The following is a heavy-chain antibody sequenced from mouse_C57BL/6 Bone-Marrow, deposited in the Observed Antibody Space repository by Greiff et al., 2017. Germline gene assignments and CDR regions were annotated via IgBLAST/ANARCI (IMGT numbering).Heavy chain of an antibody. V-gene: IGHV1-15*01. CDR3: TRGGYDYPYFDY. Sequence: VQLVESGAELVRPGASVTLSCKASGYTFTDYEMHWVKQTPVHGLEWIGAIDPETGGTAYNQKFKGKAILTADKSSSTAYMELRSLTSEDSAVYYCTRGGYDYPYFDYWGQGTTLTVSS. D-gene: IGHD2-4*01. CDR2: IDPETGGT. J-gene: IGHJ2*01. CDR1: GYTFTDYE.